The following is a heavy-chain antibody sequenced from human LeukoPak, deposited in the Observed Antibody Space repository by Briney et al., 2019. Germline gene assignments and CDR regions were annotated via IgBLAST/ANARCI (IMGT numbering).Heavy chain of an antibody. J-gene: IGHJ3*02. CDR3: ARGESHGAFDI. V-gene: IGHV3-48*04. D-gene: IGHD1-26*01. Sequence: GGSLRLSCAASGFTFSSYSMNWVRQAPGKGLEWVSYISSSSSTIYYADSVKGRFTISRDNAKNSLYLQMNSLRAEDTAVYYCARGESHGAFDIWGQGTMVTVSS. CDR1: GFTFSSYS. CDR2: ISSSSSTI.